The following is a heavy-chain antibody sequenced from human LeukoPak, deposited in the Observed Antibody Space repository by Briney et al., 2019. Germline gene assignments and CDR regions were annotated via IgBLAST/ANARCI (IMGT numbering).Heavy chain of an antibody. CDR3: ARSSLGYSDY. CDR2: INSDESIT. V-gene: IGHV3-74*01. CDR1: GFTFSSNW. Sequence: PGGSLRLSCAASGFTFSSNWMHWVRQAPGKGLVWVSTINSDESITRYADSVKGRFTISRDNAKNTVYLQMNSLRAEDTAVYYCARSSLGYSDYWGQGTLVTVSS. J-gene: IGHJ4*02.